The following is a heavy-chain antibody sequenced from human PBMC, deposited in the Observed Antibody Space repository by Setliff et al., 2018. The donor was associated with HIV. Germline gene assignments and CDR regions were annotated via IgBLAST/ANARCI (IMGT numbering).Heavy chain of an antibody. V-gene: IGHV6-1*01. D-gene: IGHD1-1*01. CDR1: GDSVSSKSAA. CDR3: ARGGDWDDNYYMDV. Sequence: SQTLSLTCAISGDSVSSKSAAWNWLRQSPSGGLEWLGRTYYRSKWNSDYAPSVKSRVTINPDTSKNKFSLQLNSVTPEDTAVYYCARGGDWDDNYYMDVWGKGTTVTVSS. CDR2: TYYRSKWNS. J-gene: IGHJ6*03.